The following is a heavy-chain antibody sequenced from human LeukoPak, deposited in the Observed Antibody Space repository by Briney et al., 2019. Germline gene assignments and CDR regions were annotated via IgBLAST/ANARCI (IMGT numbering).Heavy chain of an antibody. V-gene: IGHV1-2*02. J-gene: IGHJ5*02. D-gene: IGHD6-19*01. CDR1: GYTFTAYY. Sequence: GASVKVSCKASGYTFTAYYMHWVRQAPGQGLEWMGWINPNSGGTNYAQKLQGRVTMTRDTSISTAYMELSRLRSDDTAVYYCARAGIAVAGDWFDPWGQGTLVTVSS. CDR3: ARAGIAVAGDWFDP. CDR2: INPNSGGT.